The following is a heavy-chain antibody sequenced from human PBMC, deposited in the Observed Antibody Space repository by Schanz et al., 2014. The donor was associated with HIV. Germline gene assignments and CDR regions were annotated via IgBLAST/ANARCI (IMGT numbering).Heavy chain of an antibody. D-gene: IGHD6-6*01. V-gene: IGHV3-7*01. J-gene: IGHJ5*02. CDR3: ARDWGWQLDPDPFDP. Sequence: EVQLLESGGGLVQPGGSLRLSCAVSGFTFTSYAMTWVRQAPGKGLEWVANIKQDGSEKYYVDSVKGRFTISRDNAKNSLYLQMNSLRPEDTAVYYCARDWGWQLDPDPFDPWGQGTLVTVSS. CDR1: GFTFTSYA. CDR2: IKQDGSEK.